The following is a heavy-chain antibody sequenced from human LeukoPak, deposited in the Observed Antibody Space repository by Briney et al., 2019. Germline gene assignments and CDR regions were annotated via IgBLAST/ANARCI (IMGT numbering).Heavy chain of an antibody. Sequence: GRSLRLSCAASGFTFSSYGMHWVRQAPGKGLGWVAVISYDGSNKYYADSVKGRFTISRDNSKNTLYLQMNSLRAEDTAVYYCAKGLLHDPSWFDPWGQGTLVTVSS. D-gene: IGHD3-3*01. CDR3: AKGLLHDPSWFDP. CDR2: ISYDGSNK. CDR1: GFTFSSYG. J-gene: IGHJ5*02. V-gene: IGHV3-30*18.